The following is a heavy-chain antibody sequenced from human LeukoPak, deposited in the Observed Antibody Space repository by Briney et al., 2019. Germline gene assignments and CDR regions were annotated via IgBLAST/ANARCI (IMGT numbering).Heavy chain of an antibody. Sequence: ASVKVSCKASGGTFSSYAISWVRQAPGQGLEWMGRIIPIFGTANYAQKFQGRVTITTDESTSTAYMELSSLRSEDTAVYYCAISKGGSYRDYYFDYWGQGTLVTASS. D-gene: IGHD1-26*01. J-gene: IGHJ4*02. CDR2: IIPIFGTA. V-gene: IGHV1-69*05. CDR3: AISKGGSYRDYYFDY. CDR1: GGTFSSYA.